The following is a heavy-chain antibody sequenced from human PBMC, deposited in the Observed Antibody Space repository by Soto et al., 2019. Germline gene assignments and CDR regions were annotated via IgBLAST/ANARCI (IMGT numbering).Heavy chain of an antibody. CDR3: ASDPWGGTTSPPLDY. CDR1: GYTFTSYA. D-gene: IGHD1-1*01. CDR2: INAGNGNT. V-gene: IGHV1-3*01. Sequence: ASVKVSCKASGYTFTSYAMHWVRQAPGQRLEWMGWINAGNGNTKYSQKFQGRVTITRDTSASTAYMELSSLRSEDTAVYYCASDPWGGTTSPPLDYWGQGTLVTVSS. J-gene: IGHJ4*02.